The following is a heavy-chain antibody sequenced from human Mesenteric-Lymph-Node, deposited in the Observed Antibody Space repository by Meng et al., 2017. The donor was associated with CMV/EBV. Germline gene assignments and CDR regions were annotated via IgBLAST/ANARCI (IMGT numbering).Heavy chain of an antibody. V-gene: IGHV1-2*02. CDR1: GYTFTSYG. Sequence: ASVKVSCKASGYTFTSYGISWVRQAPGQGLEWMGWINPNSGGTNYAQKFQGRVTMTRGTSISTAYMELSRLRSDDTAVYYCARAPLRRFLDIWGQGTMVTVSS. CDR2: INPNSGGT. D-gene: IGHD3-3*01. CDR3: ARAPLRRFLDI. J-gene: IGHJ3*02.